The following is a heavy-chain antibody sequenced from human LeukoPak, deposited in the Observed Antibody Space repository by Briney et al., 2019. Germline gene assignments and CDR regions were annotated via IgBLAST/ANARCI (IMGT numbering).Heavy chain of an antibody. Sequence: GSLRLSCAASGFTVSSSYMNWVRQAPGKGLEWIGYIYYSGSTNYNPSLKSRVTISVDTSKNQFSLKLSSVTAADTAVYYCARWFSSSWYYWFDPWGQGTLVTVSS. D-gene: IGHD6-13*01. CDR3: ARWFSSSWYYWFDP. J-gene: IGHJ5*02. CDR2: IYYSGST. CDR1: GFTVSSSY. V-gene: IGHV4-59*02.